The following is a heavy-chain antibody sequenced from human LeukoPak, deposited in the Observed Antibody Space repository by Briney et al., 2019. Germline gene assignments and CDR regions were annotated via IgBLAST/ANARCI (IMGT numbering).Heavy chain of an antibody. CDR1: GFSFSDKY. Sequence: GGSLRLSCAASGFSFSDKYMAWIRQAPVKGLECVSYITSSSSYTNYADPVKGRFTISRDNAKNSLYLQVNSLRAEDTAVYYCARAGGYCSSTRCYDAFDIWGQGTMVTVSS. CDR2: ITSSSSYT. CDR3: ARAGGYCSSTRCYDAFDI. J-gene: IGHJ3*02. V-gene: IGHV3-11*05. D-gene: IGHD2-2*01.